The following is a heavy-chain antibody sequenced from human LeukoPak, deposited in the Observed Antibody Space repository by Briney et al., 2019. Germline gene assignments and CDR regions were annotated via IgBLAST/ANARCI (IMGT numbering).Heavy chain of an antibody. D-gene: IGHD4-17*01. CDR3: ASVYGENNLARFDY. CDR1: GGSISSYY. J-gene: IGHJ4*02. V-gene: IGHV4-59*08. Sequence: SETLSLTCTVSGGSISSYYWSWLRQPPGKGLEYIGYTHYSGSTNYNPSLKSRVTISLDTSGNQFSLKLSSVTAADTAVYYCASVYGENNLARFDYWGQGTLVTVSS. CDR2: THYSGST.